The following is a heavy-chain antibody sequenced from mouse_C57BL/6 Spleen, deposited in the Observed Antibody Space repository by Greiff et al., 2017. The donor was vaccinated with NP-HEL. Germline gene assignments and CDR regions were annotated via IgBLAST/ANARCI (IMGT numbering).Heavy chain of an antibody. CDR2: IYPGDGDT. CDR1: GYAFSSSW. Sequence: QVQLQQSGPELVKPGASVKISCKASGYAFSSSWMNWVKQRPGKGLEWIGRIYPGDGDTNYNGKFKGKATLTADKSSSTAYMQLSSLTSEDSAVYFCARQVGRNFDYWGQGTTLTVSS. D-gene: IGHD4-1*01. J-gene: IGHJ2*01. CDR3: ARQVGRNFDY. V-gene: IGHV1-82*01.